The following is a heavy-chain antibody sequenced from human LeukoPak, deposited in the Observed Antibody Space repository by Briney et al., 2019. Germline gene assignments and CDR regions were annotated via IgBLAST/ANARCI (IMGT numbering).Heavy chain of an antibody. CDR3: ARDPYKHNAFGNYGAFDI. V-gene: IGHV3-7*01. CDR1: GFTFSSHW. CDR2: IKQDGSET. Sequence: GGSLRLSCAASGFTFSSHWMTWVRQAPGKGLEWVANIKQDGSETQYVDSVKGRFTISRDNAKNSLYLQMNGLRAEDTAVYYCARDPYKHNAFGNYGAFDIWGQGTMVTVSS. D-gene: IGHD3-3*01. J-gene: IGHJ3*02.